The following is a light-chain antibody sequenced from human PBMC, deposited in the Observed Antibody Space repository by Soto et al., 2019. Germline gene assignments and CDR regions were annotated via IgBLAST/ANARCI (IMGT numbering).Light chain of an antibody. J-gene: IGKJ2*01. V-gene: IGKV3-20*01. CDR3: QQYGSSPMYT. Sequence: EIVLTQSPGTLSLSPGERATLSCRAIQSVSSTYLAWYQPKPGQAPRLLIYGASSRATGIPDRFSGSGSGTDFTRTISRLEPEDFAVYYCQQYGSSPMYTFGHGTQLEIK. CDR1: QSVSSTY. CDR2: GAS.